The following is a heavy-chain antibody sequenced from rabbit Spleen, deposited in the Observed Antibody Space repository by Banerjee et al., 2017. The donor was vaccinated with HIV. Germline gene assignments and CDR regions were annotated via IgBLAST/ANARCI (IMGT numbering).Heavy chain of an antibody. Sequence: EESGGDLVKPGASLTLTCTASGFSLSSYWMSWVRQAPGKGLEYIGTINTGGSTYYANWVNGRFTISKTSTTVDLRVTSLTTADTATYFCARSLYDGFCLWGQGTLVTVS. CDR3: ARSLYDGFCL. D-gene: IGHD2-1*01. V-gene: IGHV1S25*01. CDR1: GFSLSSYW. J-gene: IGHJ3*01. CDR2: INTGGST.